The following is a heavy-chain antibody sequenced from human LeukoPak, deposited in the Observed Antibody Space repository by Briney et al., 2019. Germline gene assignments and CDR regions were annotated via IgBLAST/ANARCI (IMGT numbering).Heavy chain of an antibody. J-gene: IGHJ4*02. V-gene: IGHV4-4*02. Sequence: SETLSLTCTVSGGSISSSNWWSWVRQPPGKGLEWIGEIYHSGSTNYNPSLKSRVTISVDTSKNQFSLKLSSVTAADTAVYYCAREGGSGSPIDYWGQGTLVTVSS. CDR3: AREGGSGSPIDY. D-gene: IGHD3-10*01. CDR1: GGSISSSNW. CDR2: IYHSGST.